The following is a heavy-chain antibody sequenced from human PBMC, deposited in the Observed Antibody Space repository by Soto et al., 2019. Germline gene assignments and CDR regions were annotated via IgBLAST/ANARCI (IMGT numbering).Heavy chain of an antibody. V-gene: IGHV1-69*06. D-gene: IGHD2-2*02. J-gene: IGHJ3*02. CDR2: IIPIFGTA. CDR1: GGTFSSYA. CDR3: ARASVVPAAIPPARAFDI. Sequence: QVQLVQSGAEVKKPGSSVKVSCKASGGTFSSYAISWVRQAPGQGLEWMEGIIPIFGTANYAQKFQGRVTITADKSTSTAYMELSSLRSEDTAVYYCARASVVPAAIPPARAFDIWGQGTMVTVSS.